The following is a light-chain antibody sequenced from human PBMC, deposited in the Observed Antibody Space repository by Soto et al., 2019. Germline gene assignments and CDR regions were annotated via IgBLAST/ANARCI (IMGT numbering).Light chain of an antibody. V-gene: IGLV1-36*01. CDR1: SSNIGNNA. Sequence: QPVLTQPPSVSEAPRQRVTISCSGSSSNIGNNAVNWYQQLPGKAPKLLIYYDDLLPSGVSDRFSGSKSGTSASLAISGLQSEDEADYYCAAWDDSLNGVVFGGGTKPTVL. J-gene: IGLJ2*01. CDR3: AAWDDSLNGVV. CDR2: YDD.